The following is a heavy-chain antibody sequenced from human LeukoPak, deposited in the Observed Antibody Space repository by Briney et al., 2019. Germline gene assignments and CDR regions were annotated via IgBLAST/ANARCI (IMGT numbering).Heavy chain of an antibody. CDR2: IYSGGST. V-gene: IGHV3-53*01. Sequence: GGSLRLSCAASGFTVSSNYMSWVRQAPGKGLEWVSVIYSGGSTYYADSVKGRFTISRDNSKNTLYLQMNSLRAEDTAVYYCHSGSYSPYYYYMDVWGKGTTVTVSS. D-gene: IGHD1-26*01. CDR1: GFTVSSNY. J-gene: IGHJ6*03. CDR3: HSGSYSPYYYYMDV.